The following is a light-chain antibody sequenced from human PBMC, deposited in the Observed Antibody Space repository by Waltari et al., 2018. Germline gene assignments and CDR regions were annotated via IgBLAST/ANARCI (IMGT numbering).Light chain of an antibody. CDR1: VLPKQY. J-gene: IGLJ2*01. V-gene: IGLV3-25*03. Sequence: SFELTQPPSVSVSPGQTATITCPGDVLPKQYVYWYQRKPGQAPVLLIYKDTERPAGIPERFSGSTSGTGTTVTLTIGGVQAEDEADYYCAAWDASLNGPVFAGGTKLTVL. CDR3: AAWDASLNGPV. CDR2: KDT.